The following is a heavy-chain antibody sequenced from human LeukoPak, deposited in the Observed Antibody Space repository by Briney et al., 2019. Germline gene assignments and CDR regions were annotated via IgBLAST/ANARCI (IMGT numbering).Heavy chain of an antibody. CDR3: ARGFWSGYYT. V-gene: IGHV4-34*01. CDR1: GGSITGYY. Sequence: SETLSLTCAVYGGSITGYYWSWIRQPPGKGLEWIGEINHSGSTNYNPSLKSRVTISVDTSKNQFSLKLSSVTAADTAVYYCARGFWSGYYTWGQGTLVTVSS. CDR2: INHSGST. J-gene: IGHJ5*02. D-gene: IGHD3-3*01.